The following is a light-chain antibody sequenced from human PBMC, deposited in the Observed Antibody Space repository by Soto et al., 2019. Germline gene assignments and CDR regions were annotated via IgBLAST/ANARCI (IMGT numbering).Light chain of an antibody. CDR1: QSVTID. CDR3: QQSNNWPLT. Sequence: EIVMTQSPATLSVSPGERATLSCRASQSVTIDLAWYQQKPGQAPRLLIYRASTRATGIPARFSGSGSGTEFTLTISSLQSEDFALYFCQQSNNWPLTFGGGTKVDIK. V-gene: IGKV3-15*01. J-gene: IGKJ4*01. CDR2: RAS.